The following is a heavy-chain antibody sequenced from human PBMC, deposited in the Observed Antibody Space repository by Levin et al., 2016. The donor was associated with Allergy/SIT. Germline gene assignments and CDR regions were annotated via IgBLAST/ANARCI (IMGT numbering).Heavy chain of an antibody. CDR2: IYYSGST. Sequence: PGKGLEWIGSIYYSGSTYYNPSLKSRVTISVDTSKNQFSLKLSSVTAADTAVYYCLGREVGYYYGMDVWGQGTTVTVSS. D-gene: IGHD1-26*01. CDR3: LGREVGYYYGMDV. J-gene: IGHJ6*02. V-gene: IGHV4-39*01.